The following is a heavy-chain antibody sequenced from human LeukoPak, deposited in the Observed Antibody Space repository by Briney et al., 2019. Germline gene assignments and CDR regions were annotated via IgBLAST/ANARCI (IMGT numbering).Heavy chain of an antibody. CDR1: GYSISSGYY. J-gene: IGHJ5*02. D-gene: IGHD3-3*01. CDR3: ARLAVSLYDFWSGYRRFDP. CDR2: IYHSGST. Sequence: SETLSLTCAVSGYSISSGYYWGWIRQPPGKGLEWIGSIYHSGSTYYNPSLKSRVTISVDTSKNQFSLKLSSVTAADTAVYYCARLAVSLYDFWSGYRRFDPWGQGTLVTVSS. V-gene: IGHV4-38-2*01.